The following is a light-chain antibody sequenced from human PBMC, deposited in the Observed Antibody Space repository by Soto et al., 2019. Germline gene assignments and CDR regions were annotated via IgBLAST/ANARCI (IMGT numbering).Light chain of an antibody. J-gene: IGLJ1*01. Sequence: QSVLTQPRSVSGSPGQSVTISCTGTGNDVGAYNYVSWYQQHPGRPPKLRIYDVTKWPSGVPERFSDSKSGNTASLTISGLQAQDEADYFCCSYAGGYIYLFGTGTKVTIL. CDR1: GNDVGAYNY. CDR2: DVT. CDR3: CSYAGGYIYL. V-gene: IGLV2-11*01.